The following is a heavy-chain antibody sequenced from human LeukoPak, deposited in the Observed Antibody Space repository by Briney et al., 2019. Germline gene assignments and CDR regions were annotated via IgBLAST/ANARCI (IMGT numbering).Heavy chain of an antibody. D-gene: IGHD6-13*01. CDR3: AGSTRGWFDP. CDR2: INPNSGGT. V-gene: IGHV1-2*02. J-gene: IGHJ5*02. Sequence: ASVKVSCTASGYTFTGYYMHWVRQAPGQGLEWMGWINPNSGGTNYAQKFQGRVTMTRDTSIGTAYMEMSRLRSDDTAVYYCAGSTRGWFDPWGQGTLVTVSS. CDR1: GYTFTGYY.